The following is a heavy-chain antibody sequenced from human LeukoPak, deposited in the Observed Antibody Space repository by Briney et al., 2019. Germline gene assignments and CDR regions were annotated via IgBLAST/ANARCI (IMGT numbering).Heavy chain of an antibody. CDR3: ARVTQYSSGWYVGP. CDR2: IYHSGST. V-gene: IGHV4-30-2*01. D-gene: IGHD6-19*01. Sequence: SETLSLTCAVSGGSISSGGYSWSWIRQPPGKGLEWIGYIYHSGSTYYNPSLKSRVTISVDRSKNQFSLKLSSVTAADTAVYYCARVTQYSSGWYVGPWGQGTLVTVSS. CDR1: GGSISSGGYS. J-gene: IGHJ5*02.